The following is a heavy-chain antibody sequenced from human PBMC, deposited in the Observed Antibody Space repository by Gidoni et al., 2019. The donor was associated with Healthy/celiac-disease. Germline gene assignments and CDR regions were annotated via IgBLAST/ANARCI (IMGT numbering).Heavy chain of an antibody. D-gene: IGHD5-18*01. CDR2: IDYSGST. Sequence: QLQLQESGPGLVKPSETLSLTCTASGGSISSSSSHWGWIRQPPGKGLEWIGSIDYSGSTYYNPSLKSRVTISVDTSKNQFSLKLSSVTAADTAVYYCATTLEDTAMVVAEYYYGMDVWGQGTTVTVSS. V-gene: IGHV4-39*07. CDR3: ATTLEDTAMVVAEYYYGMDV. J-gene: IGHJ6*02. CDR1: GGSISSSSSH.